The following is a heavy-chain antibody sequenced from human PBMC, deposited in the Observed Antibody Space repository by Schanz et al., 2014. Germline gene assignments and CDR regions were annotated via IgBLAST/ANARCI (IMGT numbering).Heavy chain of an antibody. CDR1: GYTFIDYY. J-gene: IGHJ4*02. CDR3: ARDPYGKNSGDFDY. D-gene: IGHD4-17*01. Sequence: QVPLVQSGAEVTKPGASVKVSCTASGYTFIDYYMHWVRQAPGQGLEWVGWIDPNGGATNHAQMLQGRVTMTRDTSISTAYMELSGLTSDDTAVYFCARDPYGKNSGDFDYWGQGTLVTVSS. V-gene: IGHV1-2*02. CDR2: IDPNGGAT.